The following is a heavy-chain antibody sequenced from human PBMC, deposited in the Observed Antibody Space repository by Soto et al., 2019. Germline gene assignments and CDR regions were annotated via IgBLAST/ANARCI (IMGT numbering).Heavy chain of an antibody. CDR1: GFTFTNYA. V-gene: IGHV3-23*04. CDR2: ISASGGST. D-gene: IGHD6-6*01. CDR3: AKDRGSLYTSSSPLDF. Sequence: EVQLVESGGGLVQPGGSLRLSCAASGFTFTNYAMTWVRQAPGKGLEWVSGISASGGSTYYADSVKGRFTISRDNSKNTLFLQMNSLRAEDTALYYCAKDRGSLYTSSSPLDFWGQGTLVTVSS. J-gene: IGHJ4*02.